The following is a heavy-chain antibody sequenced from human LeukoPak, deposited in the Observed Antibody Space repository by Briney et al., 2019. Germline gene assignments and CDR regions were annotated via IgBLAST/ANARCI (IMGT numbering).Heavy chain of an antibody. D-gene: IGHD6-13*01. CDR3: ARGPYSSSWPFDY. V-gene: IGHV4-59*01. J-gene: IGHJ4*02. CDR2: IYYSGST. Sequence: SETLSLTCTVSGGSISSYYWSWIRQPPGKGPEWIGYIYYSGSTNYNPSLKSRVTISVDTSKNQFSLKLSSVTAADTAVYYCARGPYSSSWPFDYWGQGTLVTVSS. CDR1: GGSISSYY.